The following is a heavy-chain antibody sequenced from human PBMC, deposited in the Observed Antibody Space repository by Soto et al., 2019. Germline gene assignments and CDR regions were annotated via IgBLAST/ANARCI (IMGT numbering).Heavy chain of an antibody. Sequence: LSLTCAVSGGSISSGGYSWSWIRQPPGKGLEWIGYIYHSGSTYYNPSLKSRVTISVDRSKNQFSLKLTSVTTADTAVYYCARGGGSPYHDHEFDYWGQGILVTVS. J-gene: IGHJ4*02. V-gene: IGHV4-30-2*01. D-gene: IGHD2-2*01. CDR1: GGSISSGGYS. CDR2: IYHSGST. CDR3: ARGGGSPYHDHEFDY.